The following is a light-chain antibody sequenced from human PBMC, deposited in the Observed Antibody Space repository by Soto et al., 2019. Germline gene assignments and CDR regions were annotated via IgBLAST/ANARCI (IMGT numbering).Light chain of an antibody. CDR2: HNN. V-gene: IGLV1-40*01. CDR1: SSNIGASYD. Sequence: QAVVTQPPSESGAPGQRVTISCTGNSSNIGASYDVHWCQHLPGRAPKLLIYHNNIRPSGVPDRFSGSKSGTSASLAITGLQAEDEADYFCQSFDISLGGPIFGGGTKLTVL. J-gene: IGLJ2*01. CDR3: QSFDISLGGPI.